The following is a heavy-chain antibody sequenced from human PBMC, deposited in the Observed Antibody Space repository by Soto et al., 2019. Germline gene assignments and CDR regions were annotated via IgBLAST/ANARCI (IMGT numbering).Heavy chain of an antibody. V-gene: IGHV1-2*02. D-gene: IGHD3-3*01. Sequence: GASVKVSCKASGYTFTGYYMHWVRQAPGQGLEWMGWINPNSGGTNYAQKFQGRVTMTRDTSISTAYMELSRLRSDDTAVYYCARDLVTIFVVAPGVGMDVWGQGTTVTASS. CDR1: GYTFTGYY. CDR2: INPNSGGT. CDR3: ARDLVTIFVVAPGVGMDV. J-gene: IGHJ6*02.